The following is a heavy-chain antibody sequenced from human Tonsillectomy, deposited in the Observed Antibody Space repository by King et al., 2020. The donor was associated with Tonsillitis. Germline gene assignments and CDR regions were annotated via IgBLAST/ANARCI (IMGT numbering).Heavy chain of an antibody. Sequence: VQLVESGAEVKKPGASVKVSCKASGYTFTGYYVHWVRQAPGQGLEWMGWINPNSGATNYAQKFQGRVTMTRDTSISTAYMELSRLRSDDTAVYYCARTAVTEAFDYWGQGTLVTVSS. V-gene: IGHV1-2*02. D-gene: IGHD2-21*02. CDR3: ARTAVTEAFDY. J-gene: IGHJ4*02. CDR1: GYTFTGYY. CDR2: INPNSGAT.